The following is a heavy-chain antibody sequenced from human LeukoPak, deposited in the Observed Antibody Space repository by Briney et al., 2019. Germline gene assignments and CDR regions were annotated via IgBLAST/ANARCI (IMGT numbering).Heavy chain of an antibody. CDR1: GFTFSSFE. Sequence: PGGSLRLSCAASGFTFSSFEMNWVRQAPGKGLEWVSYISSSGSTIYYADSVKGRFTISRDNAKNSLYLQMNSLRAEDTAVYYCARSGYGYYYYYMDVWGKGTTVTVSS. CDR2: ISSSGSTI. CDR3: ARSGYGYYYYYMDV. V-gene: IGHV3-48*03. D-gene: IGHD5-12*01. J-gene: IGHJ6*03.